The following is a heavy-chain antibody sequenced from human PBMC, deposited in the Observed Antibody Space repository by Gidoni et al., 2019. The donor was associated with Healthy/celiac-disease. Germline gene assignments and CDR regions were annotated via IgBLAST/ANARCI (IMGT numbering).Heavy chain of an antibody. Sequence: QVQLQESGPGLVKPSQTLSLTCTVSGGSISSGDYYWSWIRQPPGKGLEWIGYIYYSGSTYYNPSLKSRVTISVDTSKNQFSLKLSSVTAADTAVYYCARDRRNYYDRISRSDAFDIWGQGTMVTVSS. CDR2: IYYSGST. J-gene: IGHJ3*02. V-gene: IGHV4-30-4*01. CDR3: ARDRRNYYDRISRSDAFDI. CDR1: GGSISSGDYY. D-gene: IGHD3-22*01.